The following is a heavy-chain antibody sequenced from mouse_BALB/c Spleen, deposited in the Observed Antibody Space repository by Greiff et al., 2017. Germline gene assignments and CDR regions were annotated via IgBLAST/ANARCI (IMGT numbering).Heavy chain of an antibody. V-gene: IGHV3-8*02. CDR1: GDSITSVY. D-gene: IGHD1-1*01. CDR3: ARYHYGSSYGFAY. CDR2: ISYSGST. Sequence: EVQLQESGPSLVKPSQTLSLTCSVTGDSITSVYWNWIRKFPGNKLEYMGYISYSGSTYYNPSLKSRISITRDTSKNQYYLQLNSVTTEDTATYYCARYHYGSSYGFAYWGQGTLVTVSA. J-gene: IGHJ3*01.